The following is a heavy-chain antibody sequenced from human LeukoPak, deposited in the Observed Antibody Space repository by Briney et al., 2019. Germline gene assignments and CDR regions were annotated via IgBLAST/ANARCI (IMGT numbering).Heavy chain of an antibody. Sequence: AGCLRLSCAASGLTFTNAWMSWVRQAAGKGLEWVGRIKTKTDGCTTDYSAPVKGRFTISRDDSKNTLYLQMNRLKTEDTAVYFCTTDGYYYDTFDSWGQGPLVTVSS. CDR3: TTDGYYYDTFDS. J-gene: IGHJ4*02. D-gene: IGHD3-22*01. CDR2: IKTKTDGCTT. CDR1: GLTFTNAW. V-gene: IGHV3-15*01.